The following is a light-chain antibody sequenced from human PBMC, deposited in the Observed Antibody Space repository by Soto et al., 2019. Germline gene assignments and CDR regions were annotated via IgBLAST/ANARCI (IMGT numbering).Light chain of an antibody. CDR1: QGISSN. J-gene: IGKJ1*01. CDR2: AAS. CDR3: QQSYSIPQT. V-gene: IGKV1-39*01. Sequence: IELTHSPSSLSASVGERVTIACRASQGISSNLAWYQQEPGKAPKLLIYAASILQSGVPSRFTGSGSGTDFTLAINSLQPEDFTTYYCQQSYSIPQTFGQGTKVDIK.